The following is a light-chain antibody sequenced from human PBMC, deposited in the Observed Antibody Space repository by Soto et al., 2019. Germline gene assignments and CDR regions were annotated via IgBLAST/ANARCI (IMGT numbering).Light chain of an antibody. J-gene: IGLJ1*01. CDR3: NSYTSSNTYV. V-gene: IGLV2-18*02. Sequence: QSVLTQPPSVSGSSGQSVTISCTGTSSDVGSYNRVSWYQQPPGTAPKLMIYEVNNRPSGVPDRFSGSKSGNTASLTITGIQAEDEADYYCNSYTSSNTYVFVTGTKLTVL. CDR1: SSDVGSYNR. CDR2: EVN.